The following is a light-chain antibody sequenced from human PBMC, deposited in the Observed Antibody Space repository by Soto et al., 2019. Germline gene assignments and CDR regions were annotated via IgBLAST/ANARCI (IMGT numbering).Light chain of an antibody. V-gene: IGKV1-8*01. Sequence: AIRMTQSPSSLSASPGDRVTITCRASQDISSYLAWYQQKPGKAPKLLMYAASTLQSGVPSRFSGSGSGTDFTLTISFLQSEDFATYSCQQYYGFPRTFGQGTKGEIK. CDR2: AAS. CDR1: QDISSY. CDR3: QQYYGFPRT. J-gene: IGKJ1*01.